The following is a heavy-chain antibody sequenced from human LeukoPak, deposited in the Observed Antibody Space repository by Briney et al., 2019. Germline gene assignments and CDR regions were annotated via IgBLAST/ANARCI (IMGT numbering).Heavy chain of an antibody. V-gene: IGHV4-61*02. CDR3: ARGHYYYDSSGYSPDAFDI. D-gene: IGHD3-22*01. Sequence: PSETLSLTCTVSGGSISSGSYFWSWIRQPAGKGLEWIGRIYTSGSTNYNPSLKSRVTISVDTSKNQFSLKLSSVTAADTAVYYCARGHYYYDSSGYSPDAFDIWGQGTMVTVSS. CDR1: GGSISSGSYF. CDR2: IYTSGST. J-gene: IGHJ3*02.